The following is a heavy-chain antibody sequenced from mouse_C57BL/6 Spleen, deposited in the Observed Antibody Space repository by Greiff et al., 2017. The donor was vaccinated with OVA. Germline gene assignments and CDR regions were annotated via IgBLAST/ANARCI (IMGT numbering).Heavy chain of an antibody. D-gene: IGHD1-1*01. Sequence: VQLKESGPGLVKPSQSLSLTCSVTGYSITSGYYWNWIRQFPGNKLEWMGYISYDGSNNYNPSLKNRISITRDTSKNQFFLKLNSVTTEDTATYYCARERGGHYGAYWGQGTLVTVSA. V-gene: IGHV3-6*01. CDR3: ARERGGHYGAY. CDR1: GYSITSGYY. J-gene: IGHJ3*01. CDR2: ISYDGSN.